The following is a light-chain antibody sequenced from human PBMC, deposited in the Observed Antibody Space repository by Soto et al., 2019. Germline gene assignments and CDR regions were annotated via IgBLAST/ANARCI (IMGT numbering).Light chain of an antibody. CDR1: QRTSGY. CDR2: DAS. Sequence: EIELRKSPAPLSLSPGERATLSCKSSQRTSGYLAWYQQKPGQPPRLLVYDASNRPTVVHARFSGSGFGTDFTLSITSLESEGSEVYYCQQRSSGYSVGGGTKLVIK. V-gene: IGKV3-11*01. CDR3: QQRSSGYS. J-gene: IGKJ2*01.